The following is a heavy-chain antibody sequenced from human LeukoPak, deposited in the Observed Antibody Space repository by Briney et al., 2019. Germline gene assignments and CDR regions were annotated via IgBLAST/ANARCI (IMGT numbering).Heavy chain of an antibody. V-gene: IGHV7-4-1*02. Sequence: ASVKVSCKASGYTFTSYTMNWVGQAPGQGLDWMGWINTNTGNPTYAQGFTGRFVFSLDTSVSTAYLQISSLKAEDTAVYYCARVRAGTRKVSWFDPWGQGTLVTVSS. D-gene: IGHD1-1*01. CDR1: GYTFTSYT. CDR2: INTNTGNP. J-gene: IGHJ5*02. CDR3: ARVRAGTRKVSWFDP.